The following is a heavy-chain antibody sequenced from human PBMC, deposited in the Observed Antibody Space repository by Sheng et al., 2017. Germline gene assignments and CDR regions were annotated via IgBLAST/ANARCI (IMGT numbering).Heavy chain of an antibody. CDR3: ARDPRYCTGGTCYGNWFDP. D-gene: IGHD2-15*01. CDR2: ISYTEST. CDR1: GGSIITNDYY. Sequence: QLQLQESGPGLVKPSEALSLTCSVSGGSIITNDYYWGWIRQPPGKDLEWIGSISYTESTYYNPSLKSRVTISVDTSKNQFSLKLKSVTAAYTAIYYCARDPRYCTGGTCYGNWFDPWGQGTLVTVS. J-gene: IGHJ5*02. V-gene: IGHV4-39*07.